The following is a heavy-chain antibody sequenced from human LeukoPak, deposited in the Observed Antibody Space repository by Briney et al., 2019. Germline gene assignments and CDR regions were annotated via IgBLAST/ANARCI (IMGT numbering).Heavy chain of an antibody. D-gene: IGHD6-6*01. V-gene: IGHV3-33*08. J-gene: IGHJ4*02. CDR1: GFIFSSYG. CDR3: AGSLYSSSSPYFNY. CDR2: IWYDGTNK. Sequence: PGVSLRLSCAASGFIFSSYGMHWVCQAPGKGLEWVAVIWYDGTNKNYADSVKGRFTISRDNSKNTLFLHMNSLRAEDTAVYYCAGSLYSSSSPYFNYWGQGVLVTVSS.